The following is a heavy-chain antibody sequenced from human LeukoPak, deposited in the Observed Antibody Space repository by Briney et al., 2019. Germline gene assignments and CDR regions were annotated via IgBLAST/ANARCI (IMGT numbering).Heavy chain of an antibody. Sequence: ASVKVSCKASGYTFTSYGISWVRQAPGQGLEWMGWISAYNGNTNYAQKLQGRVTMTTDTSTSTAFMELRSLRSDDTAVYYCARDSYYYDSSGYYVYFDYWGQGTLVTVSS. CDR1: GYTFTSYG. CDR3: ARDSYYYDSSGYYVYFDY. CDR2: ISAYNGNT. D-gene: IGHD3-22*01. J-gene: IGHJ4*02. V-gene: IGHV1-18*01.